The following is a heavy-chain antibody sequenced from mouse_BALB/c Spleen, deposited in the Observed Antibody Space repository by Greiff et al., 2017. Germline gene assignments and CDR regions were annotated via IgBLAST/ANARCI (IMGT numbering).Heavy chain of an antibody. CDR2: ISYSGST. CDR3: ARKGLYDDYDEEGAY. D-gene: IGHD2-4*01. Sequence: EVQPVESGPGLVKPSQSLSLTCTVTGHSITSDYAWNWIRQFPGNKLEWMGYISYSGSTSYNPSLKSRIPITRDTSKNQFFLQLNSVTTEDTATYYCARKGLYDDYDEEGAYWGQGTLVTVSA. CDR1: GHSITSDYA. V-gene: IGHV3-2*02. J-gene: IGHJ3*01.